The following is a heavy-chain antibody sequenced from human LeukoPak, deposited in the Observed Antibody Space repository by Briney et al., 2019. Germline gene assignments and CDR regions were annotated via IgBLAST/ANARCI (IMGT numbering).Heavy chain of an antibody. V-gene: IGHV3-30*02. CDR3: AKTGQWDSSRVSLYYFDY. Sequence: GGSLRLSCAASGFTFSSYGMHWVRQAPGKGLEWVAFIRYDGSNKYYADSVKGRFTISRDNSKNTLYLQMNSLRAEDTAVYYYAKTGQWDSSRVSLYYFDYWGQGTLVTVSS. D-gene: IGHD3-22*01. CDR2: IRYDGSNK. CDR1: GFTFSSYG. J-gene: IGHJ4*02.